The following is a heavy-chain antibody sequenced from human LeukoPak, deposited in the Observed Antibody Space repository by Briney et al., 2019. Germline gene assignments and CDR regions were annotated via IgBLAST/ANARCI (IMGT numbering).Heavy chain of an antibody. V-gene: IGHV4-39*01. CDR3: ARHATVGAISWFDP. CDR2: IYYSGST. Sequence: PSETLSLTCTVSGGSISSSSYYWGWIRQPPGKGLEWIGSIYYSGSTYYNPSLKSRVTISVDTSKNQFSLKLSSVTAADTAVYYCARHATVGAISWFDPWGQGTLVTVSS. J-gene: IGHJ5*02. D-gene: IGHD1-26*01. CDR1: GGSISSSSYY.